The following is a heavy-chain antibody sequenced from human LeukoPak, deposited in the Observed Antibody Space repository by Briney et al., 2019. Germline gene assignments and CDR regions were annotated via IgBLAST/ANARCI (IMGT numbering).Heavy chain of an antibody. D-gene: IGHD6-13*01. Sequence: GESLKISCKGSGYSFTSYWIGWVRQMPGKGLEWMGIIYPGDSDTRYGPSFHGQVTISADKSISTAYLQWSSLKASDTAIYYCARRVAAAFDYWGQGTLVTVSS. J-gene: IGHJ4*02. CDR1: GYSFTSYW. CDR3: ARRVAAAFDY. V-gene: IGHV5-51*01. CDR2: IYPGDSDT.